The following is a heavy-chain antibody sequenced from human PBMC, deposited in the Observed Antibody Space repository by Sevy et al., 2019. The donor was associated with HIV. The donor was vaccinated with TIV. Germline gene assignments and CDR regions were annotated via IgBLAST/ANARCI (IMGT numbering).Heavy chain of an antibody. Sequence: ASVKVSCKASGHTSSDYYIQWVRQVPGQGLEWMGWINSKSGATSYPQKFQGRVTMTSDTSISTAYMELSRLRSDDTAVYYCATEYSYDYWGQGTLVTVSS. V-gene: IGHV1-2*02. CDR2: INSKSGAT. CDR3: ATEYSYDY. J-gene: IGHJ4*02. D-gene: IGHD4-4*01. CDR1: GHTSSDYY.